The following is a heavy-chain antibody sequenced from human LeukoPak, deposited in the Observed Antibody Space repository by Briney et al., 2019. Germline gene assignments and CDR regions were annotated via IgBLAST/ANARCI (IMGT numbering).Heavy chain of an antibody. Sequence: SEPLSVTCPPSRGSFSLYEWTGMRQTVVEGLKKIGRIYTTGNTNYHASLKSRVTMSVDTSKNQFSLKLSSVTAADTAMYYCATYSSGWPFFDYWGPGTLVTVSS. CDR1: RGSFSLYE. CDR3: ATYSSGWPFFDY. V-gene: IGHV4-59*10. D-gene: IGHD6-19*01. J-gene: IGHJ4*02. CDR2: IYTTGNT.